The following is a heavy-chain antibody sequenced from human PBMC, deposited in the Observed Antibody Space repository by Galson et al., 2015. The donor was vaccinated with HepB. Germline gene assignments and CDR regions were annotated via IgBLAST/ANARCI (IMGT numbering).Heavy chain of an antibody. V-gene: IGHV3-7*03. Sequence: SLRLSCAASGFTFSSYWMSWVRQAPGKGLEWVADIKQDGSEKYYVDSVKGRFTISRDNAKNSLYLQMNSLRAEDTAVYYCARDRPVPITFGGVIVSDAFDIWGQGTMVTVSS. D-gene: IGHD3-16*02. CDR1: GFTFSSYW. CDR3: ARDRPVPITFGGVIVSDAFDI. CDR2: IKQDGSEK. J-gene: IGHJ3*02.